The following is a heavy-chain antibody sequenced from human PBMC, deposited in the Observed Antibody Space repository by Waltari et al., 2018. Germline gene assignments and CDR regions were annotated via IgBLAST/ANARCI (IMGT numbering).Heavy chain of an antibody. V-gene: IGHV4-30-4*01. D-gene: IGHD1-1*01. J-gene: IGHJ4*02. CDR1: GGSVNNGEFF. CDR3: ARREGYNSLDY. CDR2: LYYSGGT. Sequence: QVQLQESGPGLVKPSQTLSLTCSVSGGSVNNGEFFWSWIRQPPGKGLEWMGYLYYSGGTYYNPSLKSRLTMSVDPSKNQFSLNLRSVTAADTAVYYCARREGYNSLDYWGQGILVTVSS.